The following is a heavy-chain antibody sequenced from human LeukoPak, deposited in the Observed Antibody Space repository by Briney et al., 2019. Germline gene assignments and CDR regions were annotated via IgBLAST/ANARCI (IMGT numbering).Heavy chain of an antibody. Sequence: SETPSLTCAVYGGSFSGYYWSWIRQPPGKGLEWIGEINHSGSTNYNPSLKSRVTISVDTSKNQFSLKLSSVTAADTAVYYCARGLSGTTRGDDYWGQGTLVTVSS. CDR2: INHSGST. CDR3: ARGLSGTTRGDDY. J-gene: IGHJ4*02. V-gene: IGHV4-34*01. D-gene: IGHD1-7*01. CDR1: GGSFSGYY.